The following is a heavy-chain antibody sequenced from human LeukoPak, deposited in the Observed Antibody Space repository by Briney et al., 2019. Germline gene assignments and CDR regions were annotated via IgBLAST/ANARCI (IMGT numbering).Heavy chain of an antibody. Sequence: GGSLRLSCVGSGFTFTNSWMSWVRQAPGKGLDWVGHIRSKTDGGAPDYAAPVKGRFTISRDDSRDTLYLQMNSLKIEDTAVYYCTTIPPGYCSSSSCGSRDYWGQGTLVAVSS. J-gene: IGHJ4*02. CDR1: GFTFTNSW. D-gene: IGHD2-2*01. CDR3: TTIPPGYCSSSSCGSRDY. CDR2: IRSKTDGGAP. V-gene: IGHV3-15*01.